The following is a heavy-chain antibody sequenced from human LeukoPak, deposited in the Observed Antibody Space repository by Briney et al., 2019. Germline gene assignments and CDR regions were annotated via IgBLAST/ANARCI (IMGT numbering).Heavy chain of an antibody. Sequence: GGSLRLSCAASGFTFSTSWMSWVRQAPGKGLEWVANIQQDGSAKYYVDSVKGRFTISRDNAKNSLCLQMNSLRAEDTALYYCAKGHAYSSGLDYWGQGTLVTVSS. CDR3: AKGHAYSSGLDY. CDR2: IQQDGSAK. J-gene: IGHJ4*02. D-gene: IGHD6-19*01. CDR1: GFTFSTSW. V-gene: IGHV3-7*03.